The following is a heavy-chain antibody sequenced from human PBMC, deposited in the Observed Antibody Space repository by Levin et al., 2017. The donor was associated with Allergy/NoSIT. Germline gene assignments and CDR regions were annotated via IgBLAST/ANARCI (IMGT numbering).Heavy chain of an antibody. J-gene: IGHJ4*02. CDR2: MSGSSSTI. V-gene: IGHV3-11*01. Sequence: LSLTCAASGFTFRDSYMSWVRQAPGKGLEWVSYMSGSSSTIYYADSVKGRFTISRDNAKNSLYLQMNSLRAEDTAVYYCARGSQVTVTAGLDYWGQGTLVTVSS. CDR1: GFTFRDSY. D-gene: IGHD2-21*02. CDR3: ARGSQVTVTAGLDY.